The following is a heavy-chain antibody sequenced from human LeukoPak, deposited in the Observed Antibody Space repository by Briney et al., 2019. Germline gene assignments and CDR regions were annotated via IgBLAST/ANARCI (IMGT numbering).Heavy chain of an antibody. D-gene: IGHD1-26*01. CDR1: GGSISSYY. J-gene: IGHJ4*02. CDR3: ARDPYSGSYYDY. Sequence: SETLSLTCTVSGGSISSYYWSWIRQPPGKGLEWTGYIYYSGSTNYNPSLKSRVTISVDTSKNQFSLKLSSVTAADTAVYYCARDPYSGSYYDYWGQGTLVTVSS. V-gene: IGHV4-59*01. CDR2: IYYSGST.